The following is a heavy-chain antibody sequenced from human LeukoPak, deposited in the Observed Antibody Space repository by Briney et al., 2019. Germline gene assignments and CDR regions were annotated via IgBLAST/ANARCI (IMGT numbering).Heavy chain of an antibody. CDR3: ARGPPFDAFDI. V-gene: IGHV3-74*01. J-gene: IGHJ3*02. CDR1: GFTFSSYW. CDR2: INSDGSST. Sequence: GSLRLSCAASGFTFSSYWMHWVRQAPGKGLVWVSRINSDGSSTSYADSVKGRFTISRDNAKNTLYLQMNSLRAEDTAVYYCARGPPFDAFDIWGQGTMVTVSS.